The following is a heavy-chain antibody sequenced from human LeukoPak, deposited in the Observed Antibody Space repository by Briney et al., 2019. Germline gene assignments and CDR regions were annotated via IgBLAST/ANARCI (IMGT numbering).Heavy chain of an antibody. CDR2: INPNSGGT. D-gene: IGHD3-22*01. J-gene: IGHJ3*02. CDR1: GYTFTSYG. Sequence: VASVKVSCKASGYTFTSYGISWVRQAPGQGLEWMGWINPNSGGTNYAQKFQGRVTMTRDTSISTAYMELSRLRSDDTAVYYCARVQSYYYDSSGYYFPRTKRITRDAFDIWGQGTMVTVSS. CDR3: ARVQSYYYDSSGYYFPRTKRITRDAFDI. V-gene: IGHV1-2*02.